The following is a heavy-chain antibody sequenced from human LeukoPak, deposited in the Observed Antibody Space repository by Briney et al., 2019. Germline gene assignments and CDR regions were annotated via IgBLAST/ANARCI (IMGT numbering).Heavy chain of an antibody. Sequence: SQTLSLTCTVSGGSISSGGYYWSWIRQHPGKGLEWIGYIYYSGSTYYNPFLKSRVTISVDTSKNQFSLKLSSVTAADTAVYYCARSLLWFGELSTVDYWGQGTLVTVSS. V-gene: IGHV4-31*03. CDR3: ARSLLWFGELSTVDY. J-gene: IGHJ4*02. CDR1: GGSISSGGYY. D-gene: IGHD3-10*01. CDR2: IYYSGST.